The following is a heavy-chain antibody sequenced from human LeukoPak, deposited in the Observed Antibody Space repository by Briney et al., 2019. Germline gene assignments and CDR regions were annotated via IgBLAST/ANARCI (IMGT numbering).Heavy chain of an antibody. V-gene: IGHV3-30*02. CDR2: IRYDGSNK. Sequence: GGSLRLSCAASGFTFSDYGINWVRQAPGKGLEWVAFIRYDGSNKYYADSVKGRFTISRDNSKNTLYLQMNSLRAEDTAVYYCAKGVGGYCSSTSCPPFGYWGQGTLVTVSS. CDR1: GFTFSDYG. CDR3: AKGVGGYCSSTSCPPFGY. J-gene: IGHJ4*02. D-gene: IGHD2-2*01.